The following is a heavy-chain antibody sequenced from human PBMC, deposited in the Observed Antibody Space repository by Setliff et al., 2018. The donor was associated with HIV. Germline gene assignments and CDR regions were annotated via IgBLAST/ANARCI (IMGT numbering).Heavy chain of an antibody. CDR1: GFTFSTYT. CDR3: AGQWGPYYMDV. CDR2: ISSSSSFI. D-gene: IGHD3-16*01. J-gene: IGHJ6*03. V-gene: IGHV3-21*01. Sequence: AGGSLRLSCAASGFTFSTYTMNWVRQAPGKGLEWLSSISSSSSFIYYADSVKGRFTISREDAKNSLFLQMNSLRAEDTAVYYCAGQWGPYYMDVWGKGTTVTVSS.